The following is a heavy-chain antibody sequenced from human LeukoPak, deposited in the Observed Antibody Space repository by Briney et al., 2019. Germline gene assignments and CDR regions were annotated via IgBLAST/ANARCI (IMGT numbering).Heavy chain of an antibody. CDR3: ARDRTYCSGGSCYRDDAFDI. V-gene: IGHV4-61*02. CDR1: GGSISSTSYY. Sequence: PSETLSLTCTVSGGSISSTSYYWSWIRQPAGKGLEWIGRIYTSGSTNYNPSLKSRVTMSVDTSKNQFSLKLSSVTAADTAVYYCARDRTYCSGGSCYRDDAFDIWGQGTMVTISS. CDR2: IYTSGST. D-gene: IGHD2-15*01. J-gene: IGHJ3*02.